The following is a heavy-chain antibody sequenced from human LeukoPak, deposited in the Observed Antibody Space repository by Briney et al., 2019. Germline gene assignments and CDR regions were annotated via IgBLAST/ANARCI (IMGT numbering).Heavy chain of an antibody. V-gene: IGHV3-30*18. Sequence: GGSLRLSCAASGFTFSAFGMHWVRQAPGKGLEWVAVISSDGTNKYYTDSVKGRFTISRDNPKNTLYMQMNSLRAEDTAVYSCAKSRLYSSGSADYWGQGTLVTVSS. D-gene: IGHD6-19*01. CDR3: AKSRLYSSGSADY. CDR1: GFTFSAFG. CDR2: ISSDGTNK. J-gene: IGHJ4*02.